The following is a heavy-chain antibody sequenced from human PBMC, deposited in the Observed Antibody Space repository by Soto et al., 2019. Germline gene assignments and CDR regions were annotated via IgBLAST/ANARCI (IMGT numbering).Heavy chain of an antibody. J-gene: IGHJ4*02. CDR2: ISAYNGNT. V-gene: IGHV1-18*01. Sequence: ASVKVSCKASGYTFTSYGISWVRQAPGQGLDWMGWISAYNGNTNYAQKLQGRVTMTTDTSTSTAYMELRSLRSDDTAVYYCARVQRGYCSGGSCYSGLDYWGQGTLVTVSS. CDR1: GYTFTSYG. CDR3: ARVQRGYCSGGSCYSGLDY. D-gene: IGHD2-15*01.